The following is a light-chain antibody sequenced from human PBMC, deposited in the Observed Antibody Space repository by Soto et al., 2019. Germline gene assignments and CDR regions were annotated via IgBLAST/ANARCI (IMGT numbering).Light chain of an antibody. CDR1: QSVNGDY. Sequence: DILLTQSPGTLSLSPGERATLSCRTSQSVNGDYLGWYQQRPGQAPRRLIYGTSNRATGIPDRFRCSGSVTLFTLTISRLEPEDFGVYFCRLYDGSPPMFTFGQGTQLEIQ. CDR2: GTS. V-gene: IGKV3-20*01. J-gene: IGKJ2*01. CDR3: RLYDGSPPMFT.